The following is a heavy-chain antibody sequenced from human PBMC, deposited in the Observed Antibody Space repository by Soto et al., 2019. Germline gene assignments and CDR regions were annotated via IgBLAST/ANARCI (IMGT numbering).Heavy chain of an antibody. D-gene: IGHD3-3*01. V-gene: IGHV3-23*01. CDR1: GFTFTTYA. CDR2: MTCGGTT. Sequence: GGSLRLSCRASGFTFTTYAMTCVRKCPGKALQWVSVMTCGGTTDYADSATGRFIISRDNSKNTLNLQMHNLRADDTALYYCAKLKGGLGRFYGLDAWGQATMVTVSS. J-gene: IGHJ6*02. CDR3: AKLKGGLGRFYGLDA.